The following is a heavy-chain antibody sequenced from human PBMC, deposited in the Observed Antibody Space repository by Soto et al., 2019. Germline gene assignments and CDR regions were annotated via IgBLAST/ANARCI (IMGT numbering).Heavy chain of an antibody. D-gene: IGHD6-19*01. CDR3: ARAIAVAGTGGFY. Sequence: EVQLVESGGGLVQPGGSLRLSCEASGFTFTSYWMHWVRQAPWKGLVWVSRINTDGSSTAYADSVKGRFTISRDNAKNTLYLQMNSLRAEDTAVYYCARAIAVAGTGGFYWGQRALVTVSS. J-gene: IGHJ4*02. CDR1: GFTFTSYW. V-gene: IGHV3-74*01. CDR2: INTDGSST.